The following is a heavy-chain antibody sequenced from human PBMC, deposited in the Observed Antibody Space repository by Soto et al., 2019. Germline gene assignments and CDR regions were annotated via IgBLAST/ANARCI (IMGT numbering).Heavy chain of an antibody. CDR3: TRDRATAVAGIRYYYGMDV. Sequence: PGGSLRLSCTASGFTFGDYAMSWFRQAPGKGLEWVGFIRSKAYGGTTEYAASVKGRFTISRDDSKSIAYLQMNSLKTEDTAVYYCTRDRATAVAGIRYYYGMDVWGQGTTVTVSS. V-gene: IGHV3-49*03. J-gene: IGHJ6*02. CDR1: GFTFGDYA. D-gene: IGHD6-19*01. CDR2: IRSKAYGGTT.